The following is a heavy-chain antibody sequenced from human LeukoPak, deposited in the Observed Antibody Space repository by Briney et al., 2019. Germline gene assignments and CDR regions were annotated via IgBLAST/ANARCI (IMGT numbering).Heavy chain of an antibody. CDR1: GFTFSSHA. Sequence: GGSLRLSCVVSGFTFSSHAMSWVRQAPGKGLEWFSAISGSGGSTFYADSVKGRFTVSRDNSKNTLYVQMNSLRTDDAAVYYGAKLPDCSGGSCSSGDYWGQGTLVTVSS. V-gene: IGHV3-23*01. J-gene: IGHJ4*02. CDR3: AKLPDCSGGSCSSGDY. D-gene: IGHD2-15*01. CDR2: ISGSGGST.